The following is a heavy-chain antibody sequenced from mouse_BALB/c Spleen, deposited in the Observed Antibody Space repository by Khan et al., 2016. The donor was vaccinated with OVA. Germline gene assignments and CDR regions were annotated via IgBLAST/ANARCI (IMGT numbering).Heavy chain of an antibody. J-gene: IGHJ2*01. V-gene: IGHV5-12-1*01. CDR1: GFAFSSYD. CDR3: TRPHYYGSNYYFDY. Sequence: EVELVESGGGLVKPGGSLKLSCAASGFAFSSYDMSWVRQTPEKRLEWVAFISTGGNKTYYPDSVKGRFTISRDNAKNTLYLQMSSLKSEDTAMYYCTRPHYYGSNYYFDYRGQGTPLTVSS. CDR2: ISTGGNKT. D-gene: IGHD1-1*01.